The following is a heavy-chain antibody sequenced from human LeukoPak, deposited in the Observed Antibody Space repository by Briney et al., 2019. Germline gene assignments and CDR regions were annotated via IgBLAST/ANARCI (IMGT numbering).Heavy chain of an antibody. CDR3: ARRDSTSVDY. J-gene: IGHJ4*02. D-gene: IGHD2-2*01. V-gene: IGHV3-30*02. CDR2: IRYDGSNK. Sequence: GGSLRLSCAASGFTFSSYGMHWVRQAPGKGLEWVAFIRYDGSNKYYADSVKGRFTISRDNSKNTLYLQMNSLRAEDTAVYYCARRDSTSVDYWGQGTLVTVSS. CDR1: GFTFSSYG.